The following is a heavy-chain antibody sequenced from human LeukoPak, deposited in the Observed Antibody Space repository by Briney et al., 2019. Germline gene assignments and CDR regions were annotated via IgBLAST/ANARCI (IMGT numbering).Heavy chain of an antibody. CDR3: VRGRDCRSDSCYSGYYHSVMDV. V-gene: IGHV4-59*01. CDR1: GASFRSYY. CDR2: IYYSGST. J-gene: IGHJ6*02. D-gene: IGHD2-2*02. Sequence: ETLCLTCTVSGASFRSYYWSWVRQPPGKGLEGSGYIYYSGSTNYNPSLTSRVTISVDTSKNQSPPRLSSTTTAGTPAYYSVRGRDCRSDSCYSGYYHSVMDVWGQGPTVTVSS.